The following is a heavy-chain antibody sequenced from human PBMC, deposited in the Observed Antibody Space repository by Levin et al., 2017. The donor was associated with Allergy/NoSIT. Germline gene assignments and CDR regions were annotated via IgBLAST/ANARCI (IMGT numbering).Heavy chain of an antibody. V-gene: IGHV1-18*01. CDR1: GYTFTSYG. CDR3: ARNLRFEAFDI. CDR2: ISAYNGNT. Sequence: GESLKISCKASGYTFTSYGISWVRQAPGQGLEWMGWISAYNGNTNYAQKLQGRVTMTTDTSTSTAYMELRSLRSDDTAVYYCARNLRFEAFDIWGQGTMVTVSS. D-gene: IGHD3-3*01. J-gene: IGHJ3*02.